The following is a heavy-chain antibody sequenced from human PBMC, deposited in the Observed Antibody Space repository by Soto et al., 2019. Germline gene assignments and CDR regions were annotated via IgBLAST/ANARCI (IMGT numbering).Heavy chain of an antibody. V-gene: IGHV3-7*05. D-gene: IGHD2-15*01. CDR3: ASIAPYSGWDGFDI. CDR2: INQDGSEQ. J-gene: IGHJ3*02. CDR1: RFSFSNYW. Sequence: EVQLVESGGGLVQPGGSLRLSCAASRFSFSNYWMSWVRQAPGKGLEWVANINQDGSEQYFVDSLKGRFTISRDNARNSLYLQLTSLRAEDTAVYYCASIAPYSGWDGFDIWGQGTMVTVSS.